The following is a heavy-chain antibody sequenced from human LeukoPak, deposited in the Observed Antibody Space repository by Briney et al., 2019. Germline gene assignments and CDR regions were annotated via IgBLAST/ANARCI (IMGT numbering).Heavy chain of an antibody. Sequence: SVKVSCTASGFTFTSSAVQWVRQARGQRLEWIGWIVVGSGNTNYAQKFQERVTITRDMSTSTAYMELSSLRSEDTAVYYCAADLANYDYVWGSYRYTPRDYGMDVWGQGTTVTVSS. J-gene: IGHJ6*02. CDR2: IVVGSGNT. V-gene: IGHV1-58*01. CDR3: AADLANYDYVWGSYRYTPRDYGMDV. CDR1: GFTFTSSA. D-gene: IGHD3-16*02.